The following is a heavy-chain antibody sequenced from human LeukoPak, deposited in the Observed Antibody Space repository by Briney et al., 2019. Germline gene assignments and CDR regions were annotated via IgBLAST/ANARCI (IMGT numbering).Heavy chain of an antibody. V-gene: IGHV1-46*01. CDR1: GYIFTNYY. D-gene: IGHD2-15*01. CDR2: INPTSGST. J-gene: IGHJ4*02. Sequence: GASVKVSCKASGYIFTNYYMHWVRQAPGQGLEWVGIINPTSGSTNYAQKFQGRLTMTTDMSTSTVYMELSSLISEDTAVYYCAKAAVGGYCSGGSCYSYPDYWGQGTLVTVSS. CDR3: AKAAVGGYCSGGSCYSYPDY.